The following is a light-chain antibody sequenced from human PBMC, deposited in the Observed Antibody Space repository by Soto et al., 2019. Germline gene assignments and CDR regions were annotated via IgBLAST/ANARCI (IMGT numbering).Light chain of an antibody. CDR2: DTT. V-gene: IGKV1-33*01. Sequence: DIQMTQSPTSLAASVGDRVTITCQASPDLTNYLNWYQQKPGEAPKLLIYDTTTLEEGVPTRFSGGGSGTAFTFTINGLQPEDAAIYFCQQYVNRPYTFGQGTKLEIK. CDR1: PDLTNY. J-gene: IGKJ2*01. CDR3: QQYVNRPYT.